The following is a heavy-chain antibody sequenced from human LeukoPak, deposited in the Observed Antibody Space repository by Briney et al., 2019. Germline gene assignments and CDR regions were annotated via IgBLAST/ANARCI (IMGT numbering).Heavy chain of an antibody. Sequence: GGSLRLSCAASGFTFDDYAMHWVRQAPGKGLEVVSGISWNSGSIGYADSVKGRFTISRDNAKNSLYLQMNSLRAEDTAVYYCAKDLLRENYWGQGTLVTVSS. CDR2: ISWNSGSI. D-gene: IGHD3-10*01. CDR3: AKDLLRENY. CDR1: GFTFDDYA. J-gene: IGHJ4*02. V-gene: IGHV3-9*01.